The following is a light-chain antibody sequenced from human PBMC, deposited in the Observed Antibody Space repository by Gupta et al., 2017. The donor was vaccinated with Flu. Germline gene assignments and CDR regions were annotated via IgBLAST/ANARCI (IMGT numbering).Light chain of an antibody. Sequence: DIVMTQSPDSLAVSLGERATINCKCSQNILYNSNNKNYLAWYQQKPGQPPKLLIYWASSRESGVPDRFSGSGSGTDFTLTISSLQAEDVAVYYCQQYYTTAWTFGQGTKVEIK. CDR2: WAS. CDR1: QNILYNSNNKNY. V-gene: IGKV4-1*01. J-gene: IGKJ1*01. CDR3: QQYYTTAWT.